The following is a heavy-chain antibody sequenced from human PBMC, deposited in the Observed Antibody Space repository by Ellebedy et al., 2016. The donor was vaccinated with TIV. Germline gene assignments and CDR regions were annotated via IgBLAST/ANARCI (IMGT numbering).Heavy chain of an antibody. D-gene: IGHD6-13*01. Sequence: MPSETLSLTCTVSGGSISSYYWSWIRQPPGKGLEWIGYIYSSGSTNYNPSLKSRVTISVDTSKNQFSLKLSSVTAADTAVYYCARDVGGQQPNYFDYWGQGTLVTVSS. CDR1: GGSISSYY. CDR3: ARDVGGQQPNYFDY. V-gene: IGHV4-59*01. CDR2: IYSSGST. J-gene: IGHJ4*02.